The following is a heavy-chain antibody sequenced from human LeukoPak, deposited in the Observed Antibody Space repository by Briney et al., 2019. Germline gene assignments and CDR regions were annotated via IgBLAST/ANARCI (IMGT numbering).Heavy chain of an antibody. CDR1: GFNFRSYG. J-gene: IGHJ4*02. CDR2: IWYDGSNE. Sequence: GTSPRLSCAASGFNFRSYGMHWVRQAPGKGLEWVALIWYDGSNENYADSVKGRFSISRNNSKNTLYLQMNGLRADDTAVYYCASFDGDYFFDYWGQGVMVTVSS. V-gene: IGHV3-33*01. CDR3: ASFDGDYFFDY. D-gene: IGHD4-17*01.